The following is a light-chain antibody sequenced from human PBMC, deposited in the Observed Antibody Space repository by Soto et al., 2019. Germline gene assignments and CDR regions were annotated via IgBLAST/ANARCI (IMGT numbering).Light chain of an antibody. Sequence: DIQMTQSPSTLSGSVGDRVTITFRASKTISSWLALYQQKPGKAPKLLIYKASTLKSGVPSRFSGSGSGTEFTLTLSSLQPDDFATYYFKHYNSXSEAFGQGTKV. V-gene: IGKV1-5*03. CDR2: KAS. CDR1: KTISSW. CDR3: KHYNSXSEA. J-gene: IGKJ1*01.